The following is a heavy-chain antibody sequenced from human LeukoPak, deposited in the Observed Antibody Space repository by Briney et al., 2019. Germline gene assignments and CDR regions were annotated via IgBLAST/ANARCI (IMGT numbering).Heavy chain of an antibody. V-gene: IGHV4-31*03. CDR2: IYYSGST. D-gene: IGHD4-17*01. Sequence: SETLPLTCTVSGGSISSVGYYWSRIRQHPGKGLEWIGYIYYSGSTYYNPSLKSRVTISVDTSENQFSLRLSSVTAADTAVYYCARGDYGDYDFDYWGQGILVTVSS. CDR3: ARGDYGDYDFDY. CDR1: GGSISSVGYY. J-gene: IGHJ4*02.